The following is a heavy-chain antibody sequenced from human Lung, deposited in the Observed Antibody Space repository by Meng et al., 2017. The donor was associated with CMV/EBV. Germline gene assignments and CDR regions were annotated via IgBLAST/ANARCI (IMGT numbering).Heavy chain of an antibody. D-gene: IGHD3-10*01. Sequence: QVGWREAGPALVKPSETLPLTCAVSGDSITNHNWWAWVRQPPGKGLEWIGEIPHRGSSAYNPSLKSRVSMSIDKSKNQFSLKLTSVTAADTAVYHCLRRSGGSVWGQGTLVTVSS. V-gene: IGHV4-4*02. J-gene: IGHJ1*01. CDR2: IPHRGSS. CDR1: GDSITNHNW. CDR3: LRRSGGSV.